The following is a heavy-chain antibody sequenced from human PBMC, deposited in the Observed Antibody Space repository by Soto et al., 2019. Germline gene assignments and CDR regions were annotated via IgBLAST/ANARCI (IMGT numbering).Heavy chain of an antibody. J-gene: IGHJ4*02. CDR1: GFTFSSYW. CDR3: ARVRPGNYRDY. Sequence: EVQLVESGGGLVQPGGSLRLSCAASGFTFSSYWMSWVGQAPGKGLEWVANIKQDGSEKYYADSVKGRFIISRDNARNSVYLQMNSLRAEDTAVYYCARVRPGNYRDYWGQGTLVTVSS. CDR2: IKQDGSEK. D-gene: IGHD3-10*01. V-gene: IGHV3-7*03.